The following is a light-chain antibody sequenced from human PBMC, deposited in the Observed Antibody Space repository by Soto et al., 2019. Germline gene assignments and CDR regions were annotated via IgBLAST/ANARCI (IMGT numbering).Light chain of an antibody. CDR2: DAS. J-gene: IGKJ3*01. CDR3: QQRTI. Sequence: IVLTQSPATLSLSPGERATLSCRASQSVSSYLAWYQQKPGQAPRLLIYDASNRATGIPARFSGSGSGTDFTLTISSLEPEDFAVYYCQQRTIFGPGTKVDI. V-gene: IGKV3-11*01. CDR1: QSVSSY.